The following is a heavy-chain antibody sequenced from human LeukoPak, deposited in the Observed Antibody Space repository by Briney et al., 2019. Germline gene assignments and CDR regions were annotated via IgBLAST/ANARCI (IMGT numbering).Heavy chain of an antibody. CDR2: INPNSGGT. CDR3: AASSLFGELFFDY. V-gene: IGHV1-2*02. D-gene: IGHD3-10*02. CDR1: GYTFTGYY. J-gene: IGHJ4*02. Sequence: ASVKVSCKASGYTFTGYYMHWVRQAPGQGLEWMGWINPNSGGTNYAQKFQGRVTMTRDTSISTAYMELSRLRSDDTAVYYCAASSLFGELFFDYWGQGTLVTVSS.